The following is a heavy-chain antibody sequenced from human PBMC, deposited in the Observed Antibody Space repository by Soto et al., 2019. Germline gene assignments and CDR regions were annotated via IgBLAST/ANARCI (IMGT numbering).Heavy chain of an antibody. CDR3: ARDLNYYGMDV. J-gene: IGHJ6*02. Sequence: GGSLRLSCAASGFTFSSYSMNWVRQAPGKGLEWVSSISSSSSYIYYADSVKGRFTISRDDAKNSLYLQMNSLRAEDTAVYHCARDLNYYGMDVWGQGTTVTVSS. V-gene: IGHV3-21*01. CDR1: GFTFSSYS. CDR2: ISSSSSYI.